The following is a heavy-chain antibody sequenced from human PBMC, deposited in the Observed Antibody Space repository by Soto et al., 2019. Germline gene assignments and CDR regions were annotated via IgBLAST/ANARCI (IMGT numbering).Heavy chain of an antibody. CDR2: ISSSSSYI. V-gene: IGHV3-21*01. CDR1: GFTFSSYS. D-gene: IGHD7-27*01. J-gene: IGHJ6*03. CDR3: ARPWGHYYYYYYMDV. Sequence: EVQLVESGGGLVKPGGSLRLSCAASGFTFSSYSMNWVRQAPGKGLEWVSSISSSSSYIYYADSEKGRFTISRDNAKNLQYLQMNSLRAEDTAVYYCARPWGHYYYYYYMDVWGKGKTVTVSS.